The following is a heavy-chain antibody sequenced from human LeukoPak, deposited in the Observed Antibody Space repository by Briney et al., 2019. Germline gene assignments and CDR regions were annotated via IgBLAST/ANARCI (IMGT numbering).Heavy chain of an antibody. CDR3: AREGNSYGYFDY. CDR2: ISSSSSII. V-gene: IGHV3-48*02. D-gene: IGHD5-18*01. J-gene: IGHJ4*02. CDR1: GFTFSSYG. Sequence: GGSLRLSCAASGFTFSSYGMNWVRQAPGKGPEWVSYISSSSSIIYYADSVKGRFTISRDNAKNSLYLQINSLRDEDTAVYYCAREGNSYGYFDYWGQGILVTVSS.